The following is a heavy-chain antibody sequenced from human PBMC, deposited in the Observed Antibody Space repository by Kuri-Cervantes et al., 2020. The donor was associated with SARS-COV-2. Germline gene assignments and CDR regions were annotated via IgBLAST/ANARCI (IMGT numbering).Heavy chain of an antibody. CDR3: AKGTTTYTSPFDY. CDR1: GFTFSSYG. D-gene: IGHD1-14*01. CDR2: ISGRGDNT. V-gene: IGHV3-23*01. Sequence: GESLKISCAASGFTFSSYGMHWVRQAPGKGLEWVSTISGRGDNTYFAASVKGRFTISRDNYMNMMFLQMSSLRADDTAVYYCAKGTTTYTSPFDYWGQGTLVTVSS. J-gene: IGHJ4*02.